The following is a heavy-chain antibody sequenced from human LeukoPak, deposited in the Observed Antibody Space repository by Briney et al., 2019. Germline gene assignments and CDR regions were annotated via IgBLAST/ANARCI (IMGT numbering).Heavy chain of an antibody. CDR3: ARLDRGIQAFDI. CDR2: IYYSGST. V-gene: IGHV4-39*07. D-gene: IGHD6-13*01. J-gene: IGHJ3*02. Sequence: KPSETLSLTCTVSGGSISSSSYYWGWIRQPPGKGLEWIGSIYYSGSTYYNPSLKSRVTISVDTSKNQFSLKLSSVTAADTAVYYYARLDRGIQAFDIWGQGTMVTVSS. CDR1: GGSISSSSYY.